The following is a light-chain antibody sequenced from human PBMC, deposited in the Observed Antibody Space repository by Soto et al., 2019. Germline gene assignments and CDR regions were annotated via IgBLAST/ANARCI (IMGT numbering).Light chain of an antibody. V-gene: IGKV3-11*01. CDR3: QQRSSWPLT. CDR1: QSVSIY. CDR2: DAS. Sequence: EIVLTQSPATLSLSPGERATLSCRASQSVSIYLAWYQQKPGQAPRLLIYDASNRTTCIPARFSGSGSGTDFSLTSSSLEPEDFAFYYCQQRSSWPLTFGGGPKVEIK. J-gene: IGKJ4*01.